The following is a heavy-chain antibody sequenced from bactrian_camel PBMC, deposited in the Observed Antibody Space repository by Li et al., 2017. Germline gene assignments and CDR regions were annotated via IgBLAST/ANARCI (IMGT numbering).Heavy chain of an antibody. CDR2: IRGRDDRT. J-gene: IGHJ4*01. D-gene: IGHD1*01. CDR1: GFTFSSYS. CDR3: ATQGEWAYIN. Sequence: VQLVESGGGLVQPGGSLRLSCAASGFTFSSYSMTWVRQAPGKGLEWVSSIRGRDDRTYYRDSVKGRFTISRDNTKNTLYLQLNSLKSEDASVYYCATQGEWAYINWGQGTQVTVS. V-gene: IGHV3S31*01.